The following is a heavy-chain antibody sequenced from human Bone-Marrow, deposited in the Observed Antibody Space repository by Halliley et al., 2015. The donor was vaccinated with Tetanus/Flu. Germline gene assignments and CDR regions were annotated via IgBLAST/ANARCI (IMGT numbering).Heavy chain of an antibody. V-gene: IGHV4-59*01. CDR3: GRTRIAVTGYYFDY. J-gene: IGHJ4*02. CDR2: IYYSGHP. D-gene: IGHD6-19*01. Sequence: LEWIGYIYYSGHPNYNPSLKTRVNISVDTSKNQFSLRLSSVTAADTAVYYCGRTRIAVTGYYFDYWGLGTLVTVSS.